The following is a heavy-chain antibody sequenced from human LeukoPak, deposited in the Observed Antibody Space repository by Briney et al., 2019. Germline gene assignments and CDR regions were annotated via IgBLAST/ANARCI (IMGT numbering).Heavy chain of an antibody. D-gene: IGHD3-10*01. CDR1: GFTFSSYW. CDR2: IKQDGSEK. J-gene: IGHJ6*02. Sequence: PGGSLTLSCAASGFTFSSYWMSWVRQAPGKGLEWVANIKQDGSEKYYVDSVKGRFTISRDNAKNSLCLQMNSLRAEDTAVYYCARDNLWFGDPYYYGMDVWGQGTTVTVSS. CDR3: ARDNLWFGDPYYYGMDV. V-gene: IGHV3-7*04.